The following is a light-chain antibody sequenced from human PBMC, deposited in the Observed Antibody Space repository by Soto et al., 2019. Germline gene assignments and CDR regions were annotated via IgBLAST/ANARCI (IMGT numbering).Light chain of an antibody. CDR1: QTISTW. Sequence: DIQVTQSPPTLSASVGDRVTITCRASQTISTWMAWYQQKPGKAPKLLVYDASTLQSGVASRFSGSGSGTEFTLTISSLQADDYATFYCQQYHTDWTFGQGTKVDI. V-gene: IGKV1-5*01. CDR2: DAS. J-gene: IGKJ1*01. CDR3: QQYHTDWT.